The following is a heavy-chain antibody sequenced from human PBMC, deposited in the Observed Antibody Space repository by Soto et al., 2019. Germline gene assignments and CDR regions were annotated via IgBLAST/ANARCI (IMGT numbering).Heavy chain of an antibody. CDR2: IYYSGST. J-gene: IGHJ6*02. Sequence: QVRLEESGPGLVKPSETLSLICSVSGGSVNNANYFWNWIRHHPENGLEWIGYIYYSGSTRYNPSFKTRATLSIDTSKNQFSLRLNSVTVADTAGDFCARDADYGGSRGGMDVWGRGTTVAVSS. V-gene: IGHV4-31*03. D-gene: IGHD4-17*01. CDR1: GGSVNNANYF. CDR3: ARDADYGGSRGGMDV.